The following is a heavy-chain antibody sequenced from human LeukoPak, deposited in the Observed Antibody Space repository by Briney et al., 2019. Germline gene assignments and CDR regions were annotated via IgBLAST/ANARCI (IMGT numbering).Heavy chain of an antibody. CDR3: ASDPVPKYYDFWSGYSHHDAFDI. Sequence: GGSLRLSCAASGFTFSSYWMHWVRQAPGKGLVWVSRINTDGSSTSYADSVKGRFTISRDNAKNSLYLQMNSLRAEDTAVYYCASDPVPKYYDFWSGYSHHDAFDIWGQGTMVTVSS. J-gene: IGHJ3*02. CDR2: INTDGSST. D-gene: IGHD3-3*01. CDR1: GFTFSSYW. V-gene: IGHV3-74*01.